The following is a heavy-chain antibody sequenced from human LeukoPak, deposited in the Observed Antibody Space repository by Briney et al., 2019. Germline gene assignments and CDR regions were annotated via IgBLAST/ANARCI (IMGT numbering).Heavy chain of an antibody. J-gene: IGHJ4*02. V-gene: IGHV3-23*01. Sequence: GGSLRLSCAASGFTFNNYAMNWVRQAPGKGLEWVSSISGGGETTYYADSAKGRFTIPRDNSQNTLYLQMNSLRAEDTAVYYRARDYADYVGYFFFDYWGQGTLVTVSS. CDR1: GFTFNNYA. CDR2: ISGGGETT. D-gene: IGHD4-17*01. CDR3: ARDYADYVGYFFFDY.